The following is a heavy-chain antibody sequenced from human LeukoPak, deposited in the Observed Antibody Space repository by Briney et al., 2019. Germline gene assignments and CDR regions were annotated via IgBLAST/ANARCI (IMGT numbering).Heavy chain of an antibody. D-gene: IGHD6-19*01. Sequence: GGSLRLSCAASGFTVSSNYMSWVRQAPGKGLEWVSVIYSGGSTYYADSVKGRFTISRDNSKNTLYLQMNSLRAEDTAVYYCARGYSSGWYDYYGMDVWGQGTTVTVSS. CDR1: GFTVSSNY. V-gene: IGHV3-53*01. J-gene: IGHJ6*02. CDR3: ARGYSSGWYDYYGMDV. CDR2: IYSGGST.